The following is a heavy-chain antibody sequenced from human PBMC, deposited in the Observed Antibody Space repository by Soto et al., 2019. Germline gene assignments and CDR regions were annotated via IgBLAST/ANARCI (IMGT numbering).Heavy chain of an antibody. V-gene: IGHV4-34*01. J-gene: IGHJ5*02. CDR1: GGSFSGYY. D-gene: IGHD3-3*01. Sequence: PSETLSLTCAVYGGSFSGYYWSWIRQPPGKGLEWIGEINHSGSTNYNPSLKSRVTISVDTSKNQFSLKLSSVTAADTAVYYYARGAIRVEEWDWFYLWGQGTLVTVSS. CDR3: ARGAIRVEEWDWFYL. CDR2: INHSGST.